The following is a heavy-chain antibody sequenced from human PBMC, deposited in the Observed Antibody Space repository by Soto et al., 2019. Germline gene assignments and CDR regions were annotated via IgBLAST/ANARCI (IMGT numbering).Heavy chain of an antibody. D-gene: IGHD2-15*01. CDR1: GYTFTSYG. J-gene: IGHJ6*02. V-gene: IGHV1-18*01. CDR2: ISAYNGNT. Sequence: GASLKVSCKASGYTFTSYGISCVRQAPGQGLEWMGWISAYNGNTNYAQKLQGRVTMTTDTSTSTAYMELRSLRSDDTAVYYCARERYCSGGSCYRDYYYNYGMDVWGQGTTVTVSS. CDR3: ARERYCSGGSCYRDYYYNYGMDV.